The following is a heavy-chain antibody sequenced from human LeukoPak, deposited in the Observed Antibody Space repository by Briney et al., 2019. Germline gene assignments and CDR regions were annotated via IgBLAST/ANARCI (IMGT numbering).Heavy chain of an antibody. V-gene: IGHV1-18*01. D-gene: IGHD6-13*01. CDR1: GYTFTSYG. J-gene: IGHJ5*02. Sequence: ASVKVSCKASGYTFTSYGISWVRQAPGQGLEWMGWISAYNGNTNYAQKLQGRVTMTTDTSTSTGYMELRSLRSDDTAVYYCARLKEQQLVGGFDPWGQGTLVTVSS. CDR2: ISAYNGNT. CDR3: ARLKEQQLVGGFDP.